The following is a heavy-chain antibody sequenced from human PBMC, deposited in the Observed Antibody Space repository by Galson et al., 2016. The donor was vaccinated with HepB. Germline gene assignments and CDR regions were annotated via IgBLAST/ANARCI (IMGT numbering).Heavy chain of an antibody. V-gene: IGHV3-7*03. CDR1: GFTFSTYY. J-gene: IGHJ4*02. CDR3: VRGGLYDDQIMDF. Sequence: SLRLSCAASGFTFSTYYVIWVRQAPGKGLEWVANIKQDESLKSYVDSVKGRFTISRDNAKNSLYLQMNSLRAEDTAVYYCVRGGLYDDQIMDFWGQGTLVTVSS. D-gene: IGHD3-16*01. CDR2: IKQDESLK.